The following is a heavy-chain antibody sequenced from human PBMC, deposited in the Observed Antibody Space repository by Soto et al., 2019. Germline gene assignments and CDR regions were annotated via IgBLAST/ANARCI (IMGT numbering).Heavy chain of an antibody. Sequence: ASVKVSCKASGYTFTSYDINWVRQATGQGLEWMGWMNPNSGNTGYAQKFQGRVTMTRNTSISTAYMELSSLRSEDTAVYYCARQLYDFWSGYYLYYYGMDVWGQGTTVTVSS. V-gene: IGHV1-8*01. J-gene: IGHJ6*02. CDR3: ARQLYDFWSGYYLYYYGMDV. D-gene: IGHD3-3*01. CDR2: MNPNSGNT. CDR1: GYTFTSYD.